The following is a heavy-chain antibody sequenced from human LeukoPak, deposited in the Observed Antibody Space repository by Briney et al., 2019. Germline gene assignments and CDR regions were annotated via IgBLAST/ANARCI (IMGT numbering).Heavy chain of an antibody. CDR2: ISSSSSYI. CDR1: GFTFSSYS. D-gene: IGHD1-1*01. Sequence: GGSLRLSCAASGFTFSSYSMNWVRQAPGKGLEWVSSISSSSSYIYYGDSVKGRFTISRDNAKNSLYLQMNSLRAEDTAVYYCARGYAPDYWGQGTLVTVSS. J-gene: IGHJ4*02. CDR3: ARGYAPDY. V-gene: IGHV3-21*01.